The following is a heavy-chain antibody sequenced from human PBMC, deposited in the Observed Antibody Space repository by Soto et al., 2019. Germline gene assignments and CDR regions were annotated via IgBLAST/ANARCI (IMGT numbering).Heavy chain of an antibody. CDR1: GSISSYY. Sequence: GSISSYYWSWIRQPPGKGLEWIGYIYYSGSTNYNPSLKSRVTISVDTSKNQFSLKLSSVTAADTAVYYCARVVPAALYYYYMDVWGKGTTVTVSS. D-gene: IGHD2-2*01. J-gene: IGHJ6*03. CDR2: IYYSGST. CDR3: ARVVPAALYYYYMDV. V-gene: IGHV4-59*01.